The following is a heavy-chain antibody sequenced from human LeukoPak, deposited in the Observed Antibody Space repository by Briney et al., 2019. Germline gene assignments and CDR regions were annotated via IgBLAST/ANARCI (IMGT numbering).Heavy chain of an antibody. Sequence: GGSLRLSCAASGFSFSTYAMSWVRQAPGKGLEWVSGISGNGGSTYYEDSVKGRFTISRDNSKNTVFLQVNSLSAEDTAVYYCAKRYYDSSGYFDAFDIWGQGTMVTVSS. CDR2: ISGNGGST. J-gene: IGHJ3*02. V-gene: IGHV3-23*01. CDR3: AKRYYDSSGYFDAFDI. CDR1: GFSFSTYA. D-gene: IGHD3-22*01.